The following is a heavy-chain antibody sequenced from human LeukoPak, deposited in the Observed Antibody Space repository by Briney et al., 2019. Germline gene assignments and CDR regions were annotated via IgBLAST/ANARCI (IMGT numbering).Heavy chain of an antibody. Sequence: QPGGSLRLSCADSGFTFSNYWMHWVRQAPGKGLVWVSRIDSDGRSTTYADSVKGRFTIARENAQNSLYLQMNSLRAGDTAVYYCAREETGYGYRYFDLWGRGTLVTVSS. D-gene: IGHD3-16*01. V-gene: IGHV3-74*01. CDR3: AREETGYGYRYFDL. CDR1: GFTFSNYW. CDR2: IDSDGRST. J-gene: IGHJ2*01.